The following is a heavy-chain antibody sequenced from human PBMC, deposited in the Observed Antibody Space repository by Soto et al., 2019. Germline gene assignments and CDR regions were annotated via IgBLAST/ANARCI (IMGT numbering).Heavy chain of an antibody. CDR2: IYYSGST. J-gene: IGHJ6*03. D-gene: IGHD5-12*01. V-gene: IGHV4-39*02. CDR1: AGSISSGSYY. CDR3: ARDHGEYSGYENRDYYYYYYMDV. Sequence: SETLSLTCNVSAGSISSGSYYWGWIRQPPGKGLEWIGSIYYSGSTYYNPSLRNRVTMSVDASKNQFSLKLSSVTAADTAVYYCARDHGEYSGYENRDYYYYYYMDVWGKGTTVTVSS.